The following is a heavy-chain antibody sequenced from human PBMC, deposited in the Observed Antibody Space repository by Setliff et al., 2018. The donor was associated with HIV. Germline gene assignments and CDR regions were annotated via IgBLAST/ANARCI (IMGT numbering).Heavy chain of an antibody. CDR2: IYHSGST. Sequence: PSETLSLTCAVSGYSISSGYYWGWIRQPPGKGLEWIGSIYHSGSTYYNPSLKSRVTISVDTSKNQFSLKRSSVTAADAAVYYCARGVRIRVVTATYFDYWGQGTLVTVSS. CDR3: ARGVRIRVVTATYFDY. D-gene: IGHD3-10*01. V-gene: IGHV4-38-2*01. CDR1: GYSISSGYY. J-gene: IGHJ4*02.